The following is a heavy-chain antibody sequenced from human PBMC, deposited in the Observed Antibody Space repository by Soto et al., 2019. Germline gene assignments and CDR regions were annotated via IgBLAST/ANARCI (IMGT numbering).Heavy chain of an antibody. CDR1: GFTFDDYA. Sequence: EVQLVESGGGLVQPGRSLRLSCAASGFTFDDYAMHWVRQAPGKGLVWVSGISWNSGSIGYADSVKGRFTISRDNAKNSLYLQMNSLRAEDTALYYCAKAGGDFWSGYDMDVWGKGTTVTVSS. V-gene: IGHV3-9*01. D-gene: IGHD3-3*01. CDR3: AKAGGDFWSGYDMDV. CDR2: ISWNSGSI. J-gene: IGHJ6*03.